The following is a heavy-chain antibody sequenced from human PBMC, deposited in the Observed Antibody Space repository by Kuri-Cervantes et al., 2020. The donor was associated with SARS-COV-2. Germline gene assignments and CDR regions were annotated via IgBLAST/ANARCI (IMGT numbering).Heavy chain of an antibody. CDR3: ARQLWGKTPLDY. CDR1: GFIFSSHS. V-gene: IGHV3-48*01. J-gene: IGHJ4*02. CDR2: ISSSSNTI. Sequence: GESLKISCAASGFIFSSHSMNWVRQAPGKGLGWVSYISSSSNTIYYADSLKGRFTISRDNAKNSLYLQMNSLRAEDTAVYYCARQLWGKTPLDYWGQGTLVTVSS. D-gene: IGHD7-27*01.